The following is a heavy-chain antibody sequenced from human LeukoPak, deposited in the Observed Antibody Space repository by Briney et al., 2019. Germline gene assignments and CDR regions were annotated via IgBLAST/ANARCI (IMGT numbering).Heavy chain of an antibody. CDR3: ARGPRGVIPRYYYYYYMDV. CDR2: INSDGSST. V-gene: IGHV3-74*01. Sequence: GGSLRLSCTASGFTFNSYSMHWVRQAPGKGLVWVSRINSDGSSTSYADSVKGRFTISRDNAKNTLYLQMNSLRAEDTAVYYCARGPRGVIPRYYYYYYMDVWGKGTTVTISS. D-gene: IGHD3-10*01. J-gene: IGHJ6*03. CDR1: GFTFNSYS.